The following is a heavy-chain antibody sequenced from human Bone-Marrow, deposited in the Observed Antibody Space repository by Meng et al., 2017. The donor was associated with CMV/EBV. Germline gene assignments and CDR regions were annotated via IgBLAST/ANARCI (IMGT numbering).Heavy chain of an antibody. J-gene: IGHJ5*02. CDR3: ARVTVGATSWFDP. V-gene: IGHV1-2*02. Sequence: GESLKISCKASGYTFTGYYMHWVRQAPGQGLEWMGWINPNSGGTNYAQKFQGRVTMTRDTSISTAYMELSSLRSEDTAVYYCARVTVGATSWFDPWGQGTLVTVSS. CDR1: GYTFTGYY. D-gene: IGHD1-26*01. CDR2: INPNSGGT.